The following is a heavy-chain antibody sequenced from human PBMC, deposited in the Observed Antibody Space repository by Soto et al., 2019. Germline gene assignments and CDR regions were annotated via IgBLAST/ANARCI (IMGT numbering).Heavy chain of an antibody. CDR2: ITSSGSTT. J-gene: IGHJ5*02. CDR3: DRDLGA. CDR1: GFTFSDYY. Sequence: GGSLRLSCAASGFTFSDYYMNWIRQGPGKGLEWVSYITSSGSTTYYADSVKGRFTISRDNAKNSLYLQMNSLRAEDTAVYYCDRDLGAWGQGTLVTVA. V-gene: IGHV3-11*01.